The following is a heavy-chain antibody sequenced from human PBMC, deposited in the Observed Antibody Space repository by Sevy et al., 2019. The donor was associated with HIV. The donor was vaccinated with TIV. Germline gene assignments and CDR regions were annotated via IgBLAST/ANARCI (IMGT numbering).Heavy chain of an antibody. D-gene: IGHD3-16*01. Sequence: GGSLRLSCVASGFRFDDYAMHWVRQVPGKSPEWVSGISWNSNKIGYADPVKGRFTISSDSARNSVYLQMSSLRPEDTALYYCVKDLGGIETLDYYSYYGMDVWGQGTTVTVSS. CDR2: ISWNSNKI. CDR3: VKDLGGIETLDYYSYYGMDV. J-gene: IGHJ6*02. V-gene: IGHV3-9*01. CDR1: GFRFDDYA.